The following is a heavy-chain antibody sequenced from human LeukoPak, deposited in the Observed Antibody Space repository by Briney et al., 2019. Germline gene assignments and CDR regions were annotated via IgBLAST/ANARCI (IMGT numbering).Heavy chain of an antibody. J-gene: IGHJ5*02. CDR3: ARHPGRVPDIVVVPAAIEGIDP. D-gene: IGHD2-2*01. CDR1: GGSFSGYY. Sequence: SETLSLTCAVYGGSFSGYYWSWIRQPPGKGLEWIGEISHSGSTNYNPSLKSRVTISVDTSKNQFSLKLSSVTAADTAVYYCARHPGRVPDIVVVPAAIEGIDPWGQGTLVTVSS. V-gene: IGHV4-34*01. CDR2: ISHSGST.